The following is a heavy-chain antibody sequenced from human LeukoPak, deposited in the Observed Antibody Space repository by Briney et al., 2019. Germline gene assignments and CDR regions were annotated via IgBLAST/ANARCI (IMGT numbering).Heavy chain of an antibody. Sequence: GGSLRLSCAASGFTFNDYVMYWVRQTPGKGLEWVTLISYDGYDKSYADSVRGRFTISRDNSKNTLYLQMDSLRSEDTAVYYCARAGYYYDSSGYYYYYYYYMDVWGKGTTVTVSS. CDR2: ISYDGYDK. V-gene: IGHV3-30-3*01. CDR1: GFTFNDYV. CDR3: ARAGYYYDSSGYYYYYYYYMDV. D-gene: IGHD3-22*01. J-gene: IGHJ6*03.